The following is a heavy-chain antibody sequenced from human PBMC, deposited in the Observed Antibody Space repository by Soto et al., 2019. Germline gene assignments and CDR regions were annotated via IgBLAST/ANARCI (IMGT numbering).Heavy chain of an antibody. CDR2: IIPVFGNT. D-gene: IGHD3-10*01. Sequence: QLQLEQSGPEVKKPGSSVKVSCKASGRSFSSDGVSWVRQAPGQGLEWMGGIIPVFGNTKYVQRFQGRLTITADKSTSTVYMEMSSLSSEDTAVYFCARGQYYSSGSAATSYFYFGIDVWGQGTTVIVPS. V-gene: IGHV1-69*06. J-gene: IGHJ6*02. CDR1: GRSFSSDG. CDR3: ARGQYYSSGSAATSYFYFGIDV.